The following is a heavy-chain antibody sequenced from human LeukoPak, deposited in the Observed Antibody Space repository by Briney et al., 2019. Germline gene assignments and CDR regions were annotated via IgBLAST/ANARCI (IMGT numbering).Heavy chain of an antibody. Sequence: SETLSLTCAVYGGSFSGYYWSWIRQPPGKGLEWIGEINHSGSTNYNPSLKSRVAISVDTSKNQFSLKLSSVTAADTAVYYCARKGYCSSTSCRTRGYYYHMDVWGKGTTVTVSS. CDR2: INHSGST. CDR1: GGSFSGYY. V-gene: IGHV4-34*01. D-gene: IGHD2-2*01. J-gene: IGHJ6*03. CDR3: ARKGYCSSTSCRTRGYYYHMDV.